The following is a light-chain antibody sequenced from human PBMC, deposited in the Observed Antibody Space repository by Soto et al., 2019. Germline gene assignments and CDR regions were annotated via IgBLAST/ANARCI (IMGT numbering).Light chain of an antibody. CDR3: QQRSNWPST. J-gene: IGKJ4*01. Sequence: EIVLTQSPATLSLSPGERATLSCRASQSVSSYLAWYQQKPGQAPRPLIYDASNRATGIPARFSGSGSGTDFTLTISSLEPEDFAGYYCQQRSNWPSTFGGGTKVEIK. CDR2: DAS. CDR1: QSVSSY. V-gene: IGKV3-11*01.